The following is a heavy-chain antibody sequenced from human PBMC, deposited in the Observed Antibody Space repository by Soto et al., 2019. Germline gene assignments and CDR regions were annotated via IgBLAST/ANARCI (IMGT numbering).Heavy chain of an antibody. CDR2: ISSSSSSI. CDR1: GFTFSSYS. V-gene: IGHV3-48*02. CDR3: TRESLPTPRTRIDP. Sequence: GRSLRLSCAASGFTFSSYSMNWVRQAPGKGLEWVSFISSSSSSIYYADSVKGRFTISRDNAKNSLYLQMNSLRDEDTAVYYCTRESLPTPRTRIDPWGQGTLVTVSS. J-gene: IGHJ5*02.